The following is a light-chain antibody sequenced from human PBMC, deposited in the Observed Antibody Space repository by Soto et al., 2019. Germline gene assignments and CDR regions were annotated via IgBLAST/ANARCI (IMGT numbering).Light chain of an antibody. CDR2: TNN. CDR3: APWDDSLSGVV. Sequence: QSVLTQPPSASGTPGQRIPISCSGSSSNIGSNYVYWYRQLPGTAPKLLIYTNNQRPSGVPDRFSGSKSGTSASLAISGLRSEDEADYYCAPWDDSLSGVVFGGGTKLTVL. CDR1: SSNIGSNY. J-gene: IGLJ2*01. V-gene: IGLV1-47*01.